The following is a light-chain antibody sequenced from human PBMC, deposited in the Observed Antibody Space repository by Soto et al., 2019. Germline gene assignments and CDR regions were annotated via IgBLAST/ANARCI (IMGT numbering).Light chain of an antibody. V-gene: IGLV1-40*01. CDR1: SSNIGAGYD. J-gene: IGLJ2*01. Sequence: QSVLTQPPSVSGAPGQRGTISCTGSSSNIGAGYDVHWYQQVPGTAPKLLIYGNINRPSGVPDRFSGSKSVTSASLAITGRQADDEADYYCQSYDSSLTVVFGGGTKLTVL. CDR3: QSYDSSLTVV. CDR2: GNI.